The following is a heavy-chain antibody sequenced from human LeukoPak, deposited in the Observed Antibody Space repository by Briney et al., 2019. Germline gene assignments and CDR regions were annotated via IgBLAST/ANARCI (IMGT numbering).Heavy chain of an antibody. CDR2: IYSGGST. CDR3: ARERESSGWYPYYFDY. J-gene: IGHJ4*02. D-gene: IGHD6-19*01. Sequence: AGSLRLSCAASAFTVSSNYMSWVRPAPGKGLEWGSVIYSGGSTYYANSVKGGFTISRDNSKNTLYLQMNSLRAEDTAVYYCARERESSGWYPYYFDYWGQGTLVTVSS. V-gene: IGHV3-53*01. CDR1: AFTVSSNY.